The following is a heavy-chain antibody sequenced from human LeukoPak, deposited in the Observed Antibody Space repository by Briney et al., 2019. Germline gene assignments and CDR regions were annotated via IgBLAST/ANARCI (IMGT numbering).Heavy chain of an antibody. J-gene: IGHJ4*02. CDR3: AKDALFTDYALDY. D-gene: IGHD4-17*01. Sequence: PGGSLRLSCAASGFSFSSYAMSWVRQAPGKGLEWVSAISGTGGSTYYADSVKGRFTISRDNSKNTLYLQMNSLRAEDTAVYYCAKDALFTDYALDYWGQGTLVTVSS. V-gene: IGHV3-23*01. CDR2: ISGTGGST. CDR1: GFSFSSYA.